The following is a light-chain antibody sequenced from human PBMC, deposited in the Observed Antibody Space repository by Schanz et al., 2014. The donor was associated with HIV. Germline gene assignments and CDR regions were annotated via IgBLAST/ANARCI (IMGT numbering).Light chain of an antibody. CDR1: QRLSSSY. J-gene: IGKJ2*01. Sequence: EIVLTQSPGSLSLSPGGRATLSCGASQRLSSSYLAWYQQKRDQPPRLVIYATSTRAAGIPDRFSGTGSGTDFTLTISRLEPEDFAVYYCQHYDTSPYTFGQGTKLEIK. V-gene: IGKV3-20*01. CDR3: QHYDTSPYT. CDR2: ATS.